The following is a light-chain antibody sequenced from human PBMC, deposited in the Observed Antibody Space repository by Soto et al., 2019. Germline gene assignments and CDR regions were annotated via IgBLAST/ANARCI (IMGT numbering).Light chain of an antibody. CDR3: CSYAGRSAPYV. CDR2: DVN. V-gene: IGLV2-14*01. J-gene: IGLJ1*01. Sequence: QSALTQPTSVSGSPGQSITISCTGTSSDFGGYDFVSWFQQEPGKAPKLMIYDVNYRPSGISPRFSGSKSGNTASLTISGLQPEDVANYYCCSYAGRSAPYVFGPGTKVTGL. CDR1: SSDFGGYDF.